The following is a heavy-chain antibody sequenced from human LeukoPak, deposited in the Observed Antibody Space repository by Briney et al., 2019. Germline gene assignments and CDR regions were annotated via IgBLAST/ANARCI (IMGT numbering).Heavy chain of an antibody. Sequence: GGSLRLSCAASGFTFSRYAMYWVRQAPGKGLEWVAVISYDGSNKYYADSVKGRFTISRDNSKNTLYLQMDSLSAEDTAVYYCARAGSQSHVDAAMGFCNYWGQGTLVTVSS. J-gene: IGHJ4*02. V-gene: IGHV3-30-3*01. CDR3: ARAGSQSHVDAAMGFCNY. CDR2: ISYDGSNK. CDR1: GFTFSRYA. D-gene: IGHD5-18*01.